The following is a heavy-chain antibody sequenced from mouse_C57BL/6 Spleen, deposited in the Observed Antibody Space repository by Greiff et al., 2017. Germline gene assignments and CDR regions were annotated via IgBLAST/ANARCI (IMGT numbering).Heavy chain of an antibody. CDR2: ISDGGSYT. D-gene: IGHD2-5*01. V-gene: IGHV5-4*03. Sequence: EVMLVESGGGLVKPGGSLKLSCAASGFTFSSYAMSWVRQTPEKRLEWVATISDGGSYTYYPDNVKGRFTISRDNAKNNLYLQMSHLKSEDTAMYYCARGHSNPFAYWGQGTLVTVSA. CDR1: GFTFSSYA. J-gene: IGHJ3*01. CDR3: ARGHSNPFAY.